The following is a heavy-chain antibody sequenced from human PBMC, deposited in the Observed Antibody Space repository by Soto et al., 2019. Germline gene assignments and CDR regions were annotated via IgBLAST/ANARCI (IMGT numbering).Heavy chain of an antibody. J-gene: IGHJ3*02. D-gene: IGHD2-15*01. V-gene: IGHV3-30*18. CDR1: GFTFSSYG. Sequence: GGSLRLSCAASGFTFSSYGMHWVRQAPGKGLEWVAVISYDGSNKYYADSVKGRFTISRDNSKNTLYLQMNSLRAEDTAVYYCAKPTYCSGGSCYTGAFDIWGQGTMVT. CDR3: AKPTYCSGGSCYTGAFDI. CDR2: ISYDGSNK.